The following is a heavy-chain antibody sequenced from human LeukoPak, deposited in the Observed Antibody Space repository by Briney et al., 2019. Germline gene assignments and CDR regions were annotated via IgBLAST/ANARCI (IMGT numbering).Heavy chain of an antibody. CDR3: ARDGGNANFDY. V-gene: IGHV1-69*04. J-gene: IGHJ4*02. Sequence: GASVKVPCKASGGTFSSYAISWVRQAPGQGLEWMGRIIPILGIANYAQKFQGRVTITADKSTSTAYMELSSLRSEDTAVYYCARDGGNANFDYWGQGTLVTVSS. CDR2: IIPILGIA. CDR1: GGTFSSYA.